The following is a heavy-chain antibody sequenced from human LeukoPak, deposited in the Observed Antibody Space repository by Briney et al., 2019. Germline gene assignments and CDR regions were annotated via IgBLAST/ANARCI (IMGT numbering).Heavy chain of an antibody. J-gene: IGHJ4*02. V-gene: IGHV1-69*15. CDR3: ARGGWTAMPDY. CDR1: GGTLSSYA. Sequence: SVKDSCKASGGTLSSYAISWLRPPPGQGLDWMGRIIPIFGTANDAQKFQGRVTITADESTSTAYMELSSLRSEDTAVYYCARGGWTAMPDYWGQGTLVTVSS. D-gene: IGHD5-18*01. CDR2: IIPIFGTA.